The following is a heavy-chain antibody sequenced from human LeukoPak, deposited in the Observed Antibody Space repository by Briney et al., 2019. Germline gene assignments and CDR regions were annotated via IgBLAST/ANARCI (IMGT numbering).Heavy chain of an antibody. CDR3: ARAEGYSGSYYFDY. CDR2: ISGSGGST. D-gene: IGHD1-26*01. Sequence: GGSLRLSCAASGFTFSSYAMSWVRQAPGKGLEWVSAISGSGGSTYYADSVKGRFTISRDNSKNTLYLQMNSLRAEDTAVYYCARAEGYSGSYYFDYWGQGTLVTVSS. CDR1: GFTFSSYA. V-gene: IGHV3-23*01. J-gene: IGHJ4*02.